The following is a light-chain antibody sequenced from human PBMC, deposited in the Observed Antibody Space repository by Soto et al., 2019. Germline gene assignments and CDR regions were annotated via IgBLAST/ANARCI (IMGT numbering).Light chain of an antibody. V-gene: IGKV1-9*01. CDR1: QTISTL. J-gene: IGKJ4*01. CDR2: GAS. Sequence: IPLTQSPSSLSASVGDSVSFTCRASQTISTLLAWYQQKPGQAPRLLIYGASTLQSGVPSRFSGSGSGTDFTPTFTNLQPADFATYYCQHLHPYPLTFGGGTRVEI. CDR3: QHLHPYPLT.